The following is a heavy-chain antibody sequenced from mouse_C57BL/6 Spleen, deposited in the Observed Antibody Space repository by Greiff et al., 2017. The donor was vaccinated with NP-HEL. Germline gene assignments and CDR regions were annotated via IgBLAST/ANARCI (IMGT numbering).Heavy chain of an antibody. D-gene: IGHD2-4*01. V-gene: IGHV1-50*01. Sequence: QVHVKQPGAELVKPGASVKLSCKASGYTFTSYWMQWVKQRPGQGLEWIGEIDPSDSYTNYNQKFKGKATLTVDTSSSTDYMQRSSLTSEGCAVYYGARKEMSTTEEAWFAYWGQGTLVTVSA. CDR1: GYTFTSYW. J-gene: IGHJ3*01. CDR2: IDPSDSYT. CDR3: ARKEMSTTEEAWFAY.